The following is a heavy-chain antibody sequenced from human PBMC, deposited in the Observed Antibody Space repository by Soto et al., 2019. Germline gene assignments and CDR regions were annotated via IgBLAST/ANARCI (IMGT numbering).Heavy chain of an antibody. J-gene: IGHJ4*02. CDR1: GFTFDDYA. Sequence: GGSLRLSCAASGFTFDDYAMHWVRQAPGKGLEWVSGISWNSGSIGYADSVKGRFTISRDNAKNSLYLQMNSLRAEDTALYYCAKDIGGPNDRPALDYWGQGTLVTVSS. D-gene: IGHD3-16*01. CDR2: ISWNSGSI. CDR3: AKDIGGPNDRPALDY. V-gene: IGHV3-9*01.